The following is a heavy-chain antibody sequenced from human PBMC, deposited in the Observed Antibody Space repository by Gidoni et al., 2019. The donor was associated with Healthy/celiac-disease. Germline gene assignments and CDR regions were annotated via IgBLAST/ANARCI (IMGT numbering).Heavy chain of an antibody. CDR1: GGPFSSYA. CDR2: IIPLFGTA. J-gene: IGHJ6*03. V-gene: IGHV1-69*06. Sequence: QVQLVHSGAEVQKPGSSVQVSCQASGGPFSSYAISWVRQAPGQGLEWRGGIIPLFGTANYAQKFQGRVTITADKSTSTAYMELSSLRSEDTAVYYWARTVVAEPYYYYYYMDVWGKGTTVTVSS. D-gene: IGHD2-2*01. CDR3: ARTVVAEPYYYYYYMDV.